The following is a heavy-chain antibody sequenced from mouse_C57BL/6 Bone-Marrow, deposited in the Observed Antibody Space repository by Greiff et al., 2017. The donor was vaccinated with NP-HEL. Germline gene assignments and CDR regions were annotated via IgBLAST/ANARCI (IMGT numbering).Heavy chain of an antibody. J-gene: IGHJ3*01. CDR2: IYPRDGST. CDR1: GYTFTSYD. Sequence: QVQLKESGPELVKPGASVKLSCKASGYTFTSYDINWVKQRPGQGLEWIGWIYPRDGSTKYNEKFKGKATLTVDTSSSTAYMELHSLTSEDSAVYFCARYGNYSFAWFAYWGQGTLVTVSA. D-gene: IGHD2-1*01. V-gene: IGHV1-85*01. CDR3: ARYGNYSFAWFAY.